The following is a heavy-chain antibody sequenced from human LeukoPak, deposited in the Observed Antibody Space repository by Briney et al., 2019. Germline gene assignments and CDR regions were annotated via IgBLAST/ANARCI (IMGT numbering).Heavy chain of an antibody. CDR1: GFTFSSYA. J-gene: IGHJ5*02. CDR3: ARGAKDTMTP. Sequence: PGGSLRLSCAASGFTFSSYAMHWVRQAPGKGLEWVAVISYDGSNKYYADSVKGRLTISRDNSKNTLYLQMNSLRAEDTAVYYCARGAKDTMTPWGQGTLVTVSS. D-gene: IGHD3-22*01. V-gene: IGHV3-30-3*01. CDR2: ISYDGSNK.